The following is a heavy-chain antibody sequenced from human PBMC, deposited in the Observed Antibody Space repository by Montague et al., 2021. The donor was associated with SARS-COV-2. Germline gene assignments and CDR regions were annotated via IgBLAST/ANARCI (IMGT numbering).Heavy chain of an antibody. D-gene: IGHD6-19*01. J-gene: IGHJ4*02. CDR1: GASISSSSYY. CDR3: ARQRRGGLVSTPRFFDY. Sequence: ETLSLTCTVSGASISSSSYYWGWIRQPPGKGLEWIGSIYYSGSTYYNPSLKSRVTISVDTSKNQFSLKLSSVTAADTAVYYCARQRRGGLVSTPRFFDYWGQGTLVTVSS. CDR2: IYYSGST. V-gene: IGHV4-39*01.